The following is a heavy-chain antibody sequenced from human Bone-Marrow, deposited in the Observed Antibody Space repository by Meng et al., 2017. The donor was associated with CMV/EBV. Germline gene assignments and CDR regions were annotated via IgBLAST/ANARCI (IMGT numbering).Heavy chain of an antibody. Sequence: ASVKVSCKASGYTFTGYYMHWVRQAPGQGLEWMGWINPNSGDTNYAQKFQGRVTMTRDTSISTAYMELSRLKSDDTAVYYCARIYYYDGSGYYPFDYWGQGKLVTVYS. D-gene: IGHD3-22*01. J-gene: IGHJ4*02. V-gene: IGHV1-2*02. CDR2: INPNSGDT. CDR1: GYTFTGYY. CDR3: ARIYYYDGSGYYPFDY.